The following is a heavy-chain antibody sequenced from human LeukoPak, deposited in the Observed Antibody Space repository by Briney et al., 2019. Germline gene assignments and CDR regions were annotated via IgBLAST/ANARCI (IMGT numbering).Heavy chain of an antibody. CDR3: ATLYGGNRDY. J-gene: IGHJ4*02. V-gene: IGHV3-53*01. D-gene: IGHD4-23*01. CDR1: EFTVSSNY. CDR2: IYGGGST. Sequence: GGSLRLSYAASEFTVSSNYMSWARHAPGKGLEWVSDIYGGGSTSYGDSVKGRFTSSRDNSKNTLYLQMNSLRAGDTAVYCCATLYGGNRDYWGQGTLVTVSS.